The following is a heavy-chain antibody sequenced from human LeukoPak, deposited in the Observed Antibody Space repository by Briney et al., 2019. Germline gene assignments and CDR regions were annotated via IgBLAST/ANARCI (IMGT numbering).Heavy chain of an antibody. J-gene: IGHJ5*02. Sequence: ASVKVSCKASGYTFTGYYMHWVRQAPGQGLEWMGWINPNSGGTNYAQKFQGRVTMTRDTSISTAYMELSRLRSDDTAVYYCARGRGMAVRGTNWFDPWGQGTLVTVSS. D-gene: IGHD3-10*01. CDR1: GYTFTGYY. CDR2: INPNSGGT. CDR3: ARGRGMAVRGTNWFDP. V-gene: IGHV1-2*02.